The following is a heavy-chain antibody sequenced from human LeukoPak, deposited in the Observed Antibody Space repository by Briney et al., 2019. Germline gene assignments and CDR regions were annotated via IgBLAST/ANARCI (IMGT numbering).Heavy chain of an antibody. D-gene: IGHD3-16*02. Sequence: SETLSLTCTVSGGSISSSSYYWSWIRQPPGKGLEWIGEINHSGSTNYNPSLKSRVTISVDTSKNQFSLKLSSVTAADTAVYYCARRGYTAPFDYWGQGTLVTVSS. J-gene: IGHJ4*02. V-gene: IGHV4-39*07. CDR1: GGSISSSSYY. CDR3: ARRGYTAPFDY. CDR2: INHSGST.